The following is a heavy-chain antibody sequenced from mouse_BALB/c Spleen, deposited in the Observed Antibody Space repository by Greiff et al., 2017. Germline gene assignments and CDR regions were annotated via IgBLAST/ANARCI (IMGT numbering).Heavy chain of an antibody. Sequence: EVQLQQSGAELVQPGASVKLSCTASGFTINDTYMHWVKQRPEQGLEWIGRIDPANGNTKYDPKFQGKATITADTSSNTAYLQLSSLTSADTAVYYCARGTGTEAWLAYWGQGSLVTGSA. CDR1: GFTINDTY. V-gene: IGHV14-3*02. CDR2: IDPANGNT. J-gene: IGHJ3*01. D-gene: IGHD4-1*01. CDR3: ARGTGTEAWLAY.